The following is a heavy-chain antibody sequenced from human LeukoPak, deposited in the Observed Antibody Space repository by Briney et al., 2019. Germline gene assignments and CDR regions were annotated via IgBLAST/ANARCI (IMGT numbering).Heavy chain of an antibody. CDR2: IWYDGSNK. CDR1: GFTFSHYG. Sequence: GGSLRLSCAASGFTFSHYGMYWVRQAPGKGLEWVAVIWYDGSNKYYADSVKGRFTISRDNSKNTLYLQMNSLRAEDTAVYYCARSGDLPHYYYGMDVWGQGTTVTVSS. V-gene: IGHV3-33*08. D-gene: IGHD4-17*01. J-gene: IGHJ6*02. CDR3: ARSGDLPHYYYGMDV.